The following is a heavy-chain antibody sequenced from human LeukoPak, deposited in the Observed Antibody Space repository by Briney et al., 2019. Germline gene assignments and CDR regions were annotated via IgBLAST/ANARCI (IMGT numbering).Heavy chain of an antibody. Sequence: GGSLRLSCAASGFTFSSYWMSWVRQAPGKGLEWLSGISPRGGGTYYADSVKGRFTISRDDSKNTLSLQMNSLTVEDTAVYYCAKDRSYYGWFDPWGQGTLVTVSS. CDR1: GFTFSSYW. V-gene: IGHV3-23*01. CDR3: AKDRSYYGWFDP. D-gene: IGHD1-26*01. CDR2: ISPRGGGT. J-gene: IGHJ5*02.